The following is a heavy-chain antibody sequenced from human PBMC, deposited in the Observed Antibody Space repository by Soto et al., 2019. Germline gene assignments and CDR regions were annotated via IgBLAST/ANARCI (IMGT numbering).Heavy chain of an antibody. CDR1: GFTFSSYG. J-gene: IGHJ4*02. Sequence: GGSLRLSCAASGFTFSSYGMHWVCQAPGKGLEWVAVIWYDGSKKYYADSVKGRFTISRDNSKNTLYLQMNSLRAEDTAVYYCARATSGYYPYCFDYWGQGTLVTVSS. CDR2: IWYDGSKK. CDR3: ARATSGYYPYCFDY. D-gene: IGHD3-22*01. V-gene: IGHV3-33*01.